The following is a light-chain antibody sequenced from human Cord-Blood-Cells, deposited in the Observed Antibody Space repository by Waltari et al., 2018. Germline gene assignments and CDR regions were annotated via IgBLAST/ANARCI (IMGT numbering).Light chain of an antibody. CDR2: DAS. Sequence: EIVFTHSPATLSLPPGKRATLSCRASQRVSSYLPCYQQKPGQAPRHLIYDASNRATGIPARFSGSGSGTKFTLTTSSLEPEDFAVYYCQQRSNCLCTFGPGTKVDIK. V-gene: IGKV3-11*01. CDR3: QQRSNCLCT. CDR1: QRVSSY. J-gene: IGKJ3*01.